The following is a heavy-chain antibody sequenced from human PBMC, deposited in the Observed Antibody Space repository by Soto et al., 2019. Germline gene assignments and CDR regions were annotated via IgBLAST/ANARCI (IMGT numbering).Heavy chain of an antibody. V-gene: IGHV4-4*02. D-gene: IGHD6-13*01. Sequence: QVQLQESGPGLVQPSGTLSLTCAVSGDSINNSHWWSWVRQTPGKGLEWIGATYHSGTTTYNPSLKTRVTISIDKSKNQFSLKMNSVTAADTAVYYCAREVNSSPARGPNWFDPWGQGTLVTVSS. CDR1: GDSINNSHW. CDR3: AREVNSSPARGPNWFDP. CDR2: TYHSGTT. J-gene: IGHJ5*02.